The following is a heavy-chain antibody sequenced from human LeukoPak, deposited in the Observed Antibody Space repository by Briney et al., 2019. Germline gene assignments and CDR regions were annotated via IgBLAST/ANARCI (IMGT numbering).Heavy chain of an antibody. CDR2: ISAYNGNT. CDR1: GYTFTSYG. CDR3: AGLFGYSYGDFAYYFDY. V-gene: IGHV1-18*01. D-gene: IGHD5-18*01. Sequence: ASVKVSCKASGYTFTSYGISWVRQAPGQGLEWMGWISAYNGNTNYAQKLQGRVTMTTDTSTSTAYMELRSLRSHDTAVYYCAGLFGYSYGDFAYYFDYCGQGTLVTAPS. J-gene: IGHJ4*02.